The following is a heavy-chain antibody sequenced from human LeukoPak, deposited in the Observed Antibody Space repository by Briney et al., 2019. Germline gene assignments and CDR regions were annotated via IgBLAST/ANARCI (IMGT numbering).Heavy chain of an antibody. D-gene: IGHD2-2*01. CDR3: ARDAHCSSTSCSHYFDY. V-gene: IGHV3-7*01. CDR2: IKQDGSEK. J-gene: IGHJ4*02. Sequence: GGSLRLSCAASGFTFSSYWMSWVRQAPGKGLEWVANIKQDGSEKYYVDSVKGRFTISRDNAKNSLYLQMNSLRAEDTAVYYCARDAHCSSTSCSHYFDYWGQGTLVTVSS. CDR1: GFTFSSYW.